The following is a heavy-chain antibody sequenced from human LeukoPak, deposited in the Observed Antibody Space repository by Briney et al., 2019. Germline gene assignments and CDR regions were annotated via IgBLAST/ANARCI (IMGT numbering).Heavy chain of an antibody. J-gene: IGHJ5*02. Sequence: GASVKVSCKASGGTSSSYAISWVRQAPGQGLEWMGGIIPIFGTANYAQKFQGRVTITTDESTSTAYMELSSLRSEDTAVYYCARGGVVPAASNWFDPWGQGTLVTVSS. V-gene: IGHV1-69*05. CDR1: GGTSSSYA. CDR3: ARGGVVPAASNWFDP. D-gene: IGHD2-2*01. CDR2: IIPIFGTA.